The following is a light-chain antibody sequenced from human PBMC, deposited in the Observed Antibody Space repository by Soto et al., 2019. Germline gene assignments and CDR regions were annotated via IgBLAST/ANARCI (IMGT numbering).Light chain of an antibody. V-gene: IGKV3-20*01. CDR1: QSVSSSY. CDR3: QQYGSSRLT. Sequence: EIVLTQSPGTLSLSPGERATSSCRASQSVSSSYFAWYQQKPGQAPRLLIYGASTRATGIPDRFSGSGSGTDFTLTISRLEPEDFAVYYCQQYGSSRLTFGGGTKVDIK. CDR2: GAS. J-gene: IGKJ4*01.